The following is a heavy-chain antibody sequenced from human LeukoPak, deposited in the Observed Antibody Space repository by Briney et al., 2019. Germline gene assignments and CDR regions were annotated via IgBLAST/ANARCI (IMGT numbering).Heavy chain of an antibody. CDR3: ARGPDPLCSGFSCYGIDP. J-gene: IGHJ5*02. V-gene: IGHV4-30-2*01. Sequence: SETLSLTCAVSGASVSSGDYSWNWFRQPPGEGLEWIGYISHSGGTSYNPSLTSRVTISVDKSKNQFSLELTSVIAADTAVYYCARGPDPLCSGFSCYGIDPWGQGTLVPVSS. CDR2: ISHSGGT. CDR1: GASVSSGDYS. D-gene: IGHD2-2*01.